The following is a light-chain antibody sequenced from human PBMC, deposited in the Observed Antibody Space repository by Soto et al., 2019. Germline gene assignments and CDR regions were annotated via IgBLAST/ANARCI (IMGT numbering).Light chain of an antibody. CDR1: SSDVGGYNY. J-gene: IGLJ3*02. CDR2: EVN. Sequence: QSALTQPASVSGSPGQSITISCTGTSSDVGGYNYVSWYKQHPGKAPKLMIYEVNKRPSGVPDRFSGSKSGNTASLTFSGLQAEDEADYYCNSYAGSNNWVVGGGTELTVI. CDR3: NSYAGSNNWV. V-gene: IGLV2-8*01.